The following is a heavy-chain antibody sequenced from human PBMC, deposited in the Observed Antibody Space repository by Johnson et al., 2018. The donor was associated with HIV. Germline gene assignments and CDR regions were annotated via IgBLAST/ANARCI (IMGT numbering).Heavy chain of an antibody. CDR1: GFTFSSYG. D-gene: IGHD4-23*01. J-gene: IGHJ3*02. CDR3: ARIVRMTTVVIGDAFDI. Sequence: QMQLVESGGGVVQPGGSLRLSCAASGFTFSSYGMHWVRQAPGKGLEWVAFIRYDGSNKYYADSVKGRFIISRDNSENTLYLQMNSLRADDTAVYSCARIVRMTTVVIGDAFDIWGQGTKVTVSS. CDR2: IRYDGSNK. V-gene: IGHV3-30*02.